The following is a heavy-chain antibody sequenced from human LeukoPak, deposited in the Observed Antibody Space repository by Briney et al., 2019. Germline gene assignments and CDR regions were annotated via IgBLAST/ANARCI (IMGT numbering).Heavy chain of an antibody. Sequence: SETLSLTCTVSGGSISSYYWSWIRQPPGKGLEWIGYIYYSGSTNYNPSLKSRVTISVDTSENQFSLKLSSVTAADTAVYYCARIGTIFGVVNTFDYWGQGTLVTVSS. CDR3: ARIGTIFGVVNTFDY. D-gene: IGHD3-3*01. CDR2: IYYSGST. J-gene: IGHJ4*02. V-gene: IGHV4-59*08. CDR1: GGSISSYY.